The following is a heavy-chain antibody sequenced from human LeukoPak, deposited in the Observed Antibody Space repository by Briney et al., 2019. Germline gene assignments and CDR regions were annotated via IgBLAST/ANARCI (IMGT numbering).Heavy chain of an antibody. CDR3: ARRPRYSSSWDTFDY. Sequence: SETLSLTCTVSGGSVSDCNYYWTWVRQPAGKGLEWIGSIYYSGSTYYNPSLKSRVTISVDTSKNQFSLRLSSVTAADTAVYYCARRPRYSSSWDTFDYWGQGTLVTVSS. J-gene: IGHJ4*02. CDR1: GGSVSDCNYY. CDR2: IYYSGST. D-gene: IGHD6-13*01. V-gene: IGHV4-39*01.